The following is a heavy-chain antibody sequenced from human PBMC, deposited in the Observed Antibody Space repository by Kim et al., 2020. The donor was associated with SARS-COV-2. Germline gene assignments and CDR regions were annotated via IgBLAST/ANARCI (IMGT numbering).Heavy chain of an antibody. J-gene: IGHJ4*02. V-gene: IGHV3-74*03. D-gene: IGHD2-21*02. CDR1: GFTFSSYW. CDR2: IKSDGSSS. CDR3: ESGTVTAGSWDLR. Sequence: GGSLRLSCAASGFTFSSYWMHWVRQAPGKGLVWVSRIKSDGSSSTYADSVKGRFTMSSDNAENTLALQMNSQRADTTAVSFCESGTVTAGSWDLRWGQGT.